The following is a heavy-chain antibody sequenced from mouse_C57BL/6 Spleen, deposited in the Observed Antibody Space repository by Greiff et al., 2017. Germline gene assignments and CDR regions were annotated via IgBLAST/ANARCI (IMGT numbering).Heavy chain of an antibody. CDR1: GFTFSSYT. J-gene: IGHJ2*01. Sequence: EVKLMESGGGLVKPGGSLKLSCAASGFTFSSYTMSWVRQTPEKRLEWVATISGGGGNTNYPDSVKGRFTISRDNAKNTLYLQMSSLRSEDTALYYCARRGTNWAYYFDYWGQGTTLTVSS. V-gene: IGHV5-9*01. CDR2: ISGGGGNT. D-gene: IGHD4-1*01. CDR3: ARRGTNWAYYFDY.